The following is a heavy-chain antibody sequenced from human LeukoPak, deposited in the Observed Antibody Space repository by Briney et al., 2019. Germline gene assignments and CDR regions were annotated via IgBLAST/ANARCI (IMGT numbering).Heavy chain of an antibody. CDR2: IYYSGST. Sequence: PSETLSLTCTVSGGSISSYYWSWIRQPPGKGLEWIGYIYYSGSTYYNPSLKSRVTISVDTSKNQFSLKLSSVTAADTAVYYCARQLLVYGDFDYWGQGTLVTVSS. V-gene: IGHV4-59*08. D-gene: IGHD4-17*01. CDR1: GGSISSYY. CDR3: ARQLLVYGDFDY. J-gene: IGHJ4*02.